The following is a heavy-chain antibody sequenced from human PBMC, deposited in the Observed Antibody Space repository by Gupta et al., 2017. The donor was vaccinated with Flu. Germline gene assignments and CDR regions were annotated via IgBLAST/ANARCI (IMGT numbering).Heavy chain of an antibody. CDR1: GASISDSNFY. V-gene: IGHV4-39*01. D-gene: IGHD3-22*01. CDR2: AYFSGST. Sequence: QVQMQESGPGLVKPSETLSHSCAVSGASISDSNFYWGWVRQSPGKGLEWIGNAYFSGSTYYNPSLKGRVAVSVDTSKNEVSLRLTSVTATDSGIYYCARSPVVVRRYWYFDLWGRGALVTVSS. CDR3: ARSPVVVRRYWYFDL. J-gene: IGHJ2*01.